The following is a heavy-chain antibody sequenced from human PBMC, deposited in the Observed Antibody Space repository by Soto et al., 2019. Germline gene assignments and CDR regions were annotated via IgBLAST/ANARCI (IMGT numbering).Heavy chain of an antibody. V-gene: IGHV3-30*18. J-gene: IGHJ6*02. CDR2: ISFDGSNT. D-gene: IGHD2-21*02. CDR3: AKIRMVTAMFQMDV. CDR1: GFTFSDYA. Sequence: PGGSLRLSCAAFGFTFSDYAMHWVRQAPGQGLEWVAAISFDGSNTYYADSLTGRFTISRDPSKNTLYLDMNSLRPEDTAVYYCAKIRMVTAMFQMDVWGQGTTVTVSS.